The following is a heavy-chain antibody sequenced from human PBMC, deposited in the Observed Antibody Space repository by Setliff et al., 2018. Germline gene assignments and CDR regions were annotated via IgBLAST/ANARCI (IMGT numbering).Heavy chain of an antibody. J-gene: IGHJ6*02. V-gene: IGHV4-39*07. CDR2: IYYSGST. Sequence: LSLTCTVSGGSISSSSYYWGWIRQPPGKGLEWIGSIYYSGSTYYNPSLKSRVTISVDTSKNQFSLKLSSVTAADTAVYYCAREKGDPNYNFWSGYYLYYYYGMDVWGQGTTGTV. D-gene: IGHD3-3*01. CDR3: AREKGDPNYNFWSGYYLYYYYGMDV. CDR1: GGSISSSSYY.